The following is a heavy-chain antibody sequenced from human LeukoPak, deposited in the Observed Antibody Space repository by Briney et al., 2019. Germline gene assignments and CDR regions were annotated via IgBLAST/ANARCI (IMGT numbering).Heavy chain of an antibody. V-gene: IGHV3-15*01. J-gene: IGHJ5*02. CDR2: IKSKTDGGTT. CDR1: GFTFSNAW. Sequence: GGSLRLTCAASGFTFSNAWMKWVRHAPGKGLEWVGRIKSKTDGGTTDYAAPVKGRFSISRDDSKATLYLQMNNLKTEDTAVYYCTISTLTIDLPRGSWGQGARVTVSS. D-gene: IGHD4-17*01. CDR3: TISTLTIDLPRGS.